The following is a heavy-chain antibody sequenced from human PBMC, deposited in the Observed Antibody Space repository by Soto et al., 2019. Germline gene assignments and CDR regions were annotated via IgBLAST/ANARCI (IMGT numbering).Heavy chain of an antibody. V-gene: IGHV3-48*03. CDR3: ARDRSITIFGVVIEQTYYYYGMDV. CDR2: ISSSGSTI. D-gene: IGHD3-3*01. J-gene: IGHJ6*02. Sequence: GGSLRLSCAASGFTFSSYEMNCVRQAPGKGLEWVSYISSSGSTIYYADSVKGRFTISRDNAKNSLYLQMNSLRAEDTAVYYCARDRSITIFGVVIEQTYYYYGMDVWGQGTTVTVSS. CDR1: GFTFSSYE.